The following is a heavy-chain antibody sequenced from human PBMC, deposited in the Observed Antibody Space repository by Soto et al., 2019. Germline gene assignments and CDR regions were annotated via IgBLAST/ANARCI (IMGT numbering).Heavy chain of an antibody. CDR2: ISASGGST. CDR1: GFTFSTYA. D-gene: IGHD5-18*01. J-gene: IGHJ4*02. Sequence: EVQLLESGGGLVQPGGSLRLSCAASGFTFSTYAMTWVRQAPGKGLEWVSAISASGGSTYYADSVKGRFTISRDNSKNTLYLQMNGLRVEDTAVYYCAKVGFPYSYGYLFYYWGQGTLVTVSS. CDR3: AKVGFPYSYGYLFYY. V-gene: IGHV3-23*01.